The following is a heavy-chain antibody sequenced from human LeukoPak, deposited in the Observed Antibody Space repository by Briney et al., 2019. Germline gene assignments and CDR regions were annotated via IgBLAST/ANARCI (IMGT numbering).Heavy chain of an antibody. V-gene: IGHV4-59*01. J-gene: IGHJ4*02. CDR2: IYYSGST. Sequence: SETLSLTCTVSGGSINSYYWSWIRQPPGKGLEWIGYIYYSGSTNYNPSLKSRVTISVDTSKNQFSLKLSSVTAADTAVYYCARGRWAMYYFDYWGREPWSPSPQ. CDR1: GGSINSYY. D-gene: IGHD2-2*01. CDR3: ARGRWAMYYFDY.